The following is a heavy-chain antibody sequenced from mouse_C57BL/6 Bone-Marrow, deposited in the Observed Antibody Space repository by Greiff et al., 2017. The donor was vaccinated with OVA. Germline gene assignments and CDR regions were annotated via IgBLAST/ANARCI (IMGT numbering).Heavy chain of an antibody. D-gene: IGHD1-1*01. CDR3: ARAEGDYYYGSTWYFDV. Sequence: EVKLMESGPGMVKPSQSLSLTCTVTGYSITSGYDWHWIRHFPGNKLEWMGYISYSGSTNYNPSLKSRISITHDTSKNHFFLKLNSVTTEDTATYYCARAEGDYYYGSTWYFDVWGTGTTVTVSS. CDR1: GYSITSGYD. J-gene: IGHJ1*03. CDR2: ISYSGST. V-gene: IGHV3-1*01.